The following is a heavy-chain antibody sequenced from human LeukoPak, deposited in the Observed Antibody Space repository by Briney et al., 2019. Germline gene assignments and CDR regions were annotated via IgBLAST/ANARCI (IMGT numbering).Heavy chain of an antibody. J-gene: IGHJ6*03. V-gene: IGHV4-39*01. Sequence: SETLSLTCIVSGGSISSTSYYWGWIRQPPGKGLEWIGSIYYSGSTSYNPSLRSRVTISVDTSKDQFSLKLSSVAAADTAVYYCARTQYSTSPEGYYYYYMDVWGKGTTLTVSS. CDR1: GGSISSTSYY. D-gene: IGHD6-6*01. CDR2: IYYSGST. CDR3: ARTQYSTSPEGYYYYYMDV.